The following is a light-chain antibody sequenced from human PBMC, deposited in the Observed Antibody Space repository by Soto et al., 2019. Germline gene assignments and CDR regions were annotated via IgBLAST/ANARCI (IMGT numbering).Light chain of an antibody. CDR1: QSISNY. V-gene: IGKV1-39*01. Sequence: DIQMTQSPSSLSASVGDRVTITCRASQSISNYLNWYQLKPGKAPKLLIYAASSLQSGVPSRFSGSGSGTDFTLTISSLQPEDFATYYCQQSYSTPRTFGQGTKVDIK. CDR2: AAS. J-gene: IGKJ1*01. CDR3: QQSYSTPRT.